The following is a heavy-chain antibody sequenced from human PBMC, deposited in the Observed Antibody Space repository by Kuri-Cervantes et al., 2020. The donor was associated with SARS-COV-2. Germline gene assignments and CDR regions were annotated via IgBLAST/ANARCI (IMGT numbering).Heavy chain of an antibody. Sequence: ETLSLTCAASGFTFSSYWMSWVRQAPGKGLEWVANIKQDGSEKYYVDSVKGRFTISRDNSKNTLYLQMNSLRAEDTAVYYCARDPKLGLPPAWGQGTLVTVSS. J-gene: IGHJ5*02. CDR3: ARDPKLGLPPA. CDR1: GFTFSSYW. D-gene: IGHD1-7*01. CDR2: IKQDGSEK. V-gene: IGHV3-7*03.